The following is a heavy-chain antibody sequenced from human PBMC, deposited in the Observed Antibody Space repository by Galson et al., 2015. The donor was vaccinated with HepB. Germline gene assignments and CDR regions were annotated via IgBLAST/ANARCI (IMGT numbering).Heavy chain of an antibody. CDR3: ARVTSDYDILKSWWFDS. CDR1: GFTFSSYW. Sequence: SLRLSCAASGFTFSSYWMSWVRQAPGKGLEWVANIKQDGSEEYYVDSVKGRFTISRDNAKNSLYLQMNSLRAEDTAVYYCARVTSDYDILKSWWFDSWGQGTLVTVSS. J-gene: IGHJ5*01. CDR2: IKQDGSEE. D-gene: IGHD3-9*01. V-gene: IGHV3-7*03.